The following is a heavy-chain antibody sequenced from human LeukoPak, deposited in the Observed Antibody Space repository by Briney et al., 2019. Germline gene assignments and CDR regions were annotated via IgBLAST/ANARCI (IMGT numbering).Heavy chain of an antibody. J-gene: IGHJ6*03. D-gene: IGHD6-13*01. CDR1: GYSFTSYW. Sequence: PGGSLRLSCKGSGYSFTSYWIGWVRQMPGKGLEWMGIIYPGDSDTRYSPSFQGQVTISADKSISTAYLQWSSLKASDTAMYYCATSAASPYYYMDVWGKGTTVTVSS. V-gene: IGHV5-51*01. CDR3: ATSAASPYYYMDV. CDR2: IYPGDSDT.